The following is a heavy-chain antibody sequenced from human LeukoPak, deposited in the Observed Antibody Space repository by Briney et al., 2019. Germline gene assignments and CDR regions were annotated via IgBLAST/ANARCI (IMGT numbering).Heavy chain of an antibody. D-gene: IGHD3-10*01. Sequence: GRSLRLSCAASGFTFSSYWMHWVRQAPGKGLEWVSRIYSDESSTYYADSVKGRFTISRDNAKNTLYLQMNSLRAEDTAMYYCARVSGSRNYYFGAFDIWGQGTMVTVSS. J-gene: IGHJ3*02. V-gene: IGHV3-74*01. CDR3: ARVSGSRNYYFGAFDI. CDR1: GFTFSSYW. CDR2: IYSDESST.